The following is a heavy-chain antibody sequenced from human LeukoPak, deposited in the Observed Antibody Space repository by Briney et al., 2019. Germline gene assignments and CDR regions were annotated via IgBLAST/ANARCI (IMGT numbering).Heavy chain of an antibody. V-gene: IGHV3-21*01. CDR3: ARAYSPYGSGSYCY. D-gene: IGHD3-10*01. CDR2: ISSSSSYI. J-gene: IGHJ4*02. Sequence: PGGTLRLSCAASGFTFSSYSMNWVRQAPGKGLEWVSSISSSSSYIYYADSVKGRFTISRDNAKNSLYLQMNSLRAEDTAVYYCARAYSPYGSGSYCYWGQGTLVTVSS. CDR1: GFTFSSYS.